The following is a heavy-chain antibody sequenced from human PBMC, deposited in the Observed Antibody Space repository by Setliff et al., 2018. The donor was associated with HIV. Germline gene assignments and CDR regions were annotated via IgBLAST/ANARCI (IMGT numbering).Heavy chain of an antibody. CDR3: ARIYFDDSTGYRPTYSFDV. CDR2: ISGSGGST. CDR1: GGSISSHY. V-gene: IGHV3-23*01. J-gene: IGHJ3*01. D-gene: IGHD3-22*01. Sequence: RTLSLTCTVSGGSISSHYWSWVRQAPGKGLEWVSAISGSGGSTYYADSVKGRFTISRDNSKNTLFLEMHSLRVEDTAVYYCARIYFDDSTGYRPTYSFDVWGQGTMVTVS.